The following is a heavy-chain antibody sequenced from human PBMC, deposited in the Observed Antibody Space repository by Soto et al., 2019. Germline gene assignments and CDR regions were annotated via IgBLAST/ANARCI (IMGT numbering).Heavy chain of an antibody. D-gene: IGHD1-26*01. CDR3: ARDFAEQSTTTRYFYSFDV. J-gene: IGHJ6*02. Sequence: QLVQSGAGVKSPGASVTLSCKGSGYTFINYAIHWVRQAPGRGLEWMGWINVGNSGTQYSQNFHGRFATTKDTSASTVYMELRSLRSEDTAVYYCARDFAEQSTTTRYFYSFDVWGQGTTVTVSS. V-gene: IGHV1-3*01. CDR1: GYTFINYA. CDR2: INVGNSGT.